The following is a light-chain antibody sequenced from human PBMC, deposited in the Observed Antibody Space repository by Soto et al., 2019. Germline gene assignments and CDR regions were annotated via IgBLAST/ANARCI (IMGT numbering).Light chain of an antibody. Sequence: EIVMTQSPATLSVSPGERATLSCRASQSVNTNLAWYQQKPGQAPRLLISDASTRATGIPARFSGSGSGTEFTLTISSLQSEDFAVYYCQQYHHWPVTFGGGTKVDIK. CDR1: QSVNTN. V-gene: IGKV3-15*01. J-gene: IGKJ4*01. CDR2: DAS. CDR3: QQYHHWPVT.